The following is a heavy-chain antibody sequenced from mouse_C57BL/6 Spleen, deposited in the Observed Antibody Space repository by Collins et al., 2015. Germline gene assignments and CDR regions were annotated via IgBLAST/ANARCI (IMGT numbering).Heavy chain of an antibody. CDR2: ISYDGSN. V-gene: IGHV3-6*01. CDR1: GYSITSGYY. Sequence: DVQLQESGPGLVKPSQSLSLTCSVTGYSITSGYYWNWIRQFPGNKLEWMGYISYDGSNNYNPSLKNRISITRGTSKNQFFLKLNSVTTEDTATYYCAREYFDVWGTGTTVTVSS. CDR3: AREYFDV. J-gene: IGHJ1*03.